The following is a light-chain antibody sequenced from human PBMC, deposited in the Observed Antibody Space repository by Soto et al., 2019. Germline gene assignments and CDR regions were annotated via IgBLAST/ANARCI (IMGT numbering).Light chain of an antibody. V-gene: IGKV3-20*01. CDR1: QSISSY. CDR2: RTS. CDR3: QQYDSSPRT. J-gene: IGKJ1*01. Sequence: EIVLTQSPATLSLSPGERATLSCRASQSISSYLAWYQHKPGQAPRLLIYRTSNRATGIPDRFSGSGSGTDFTLTISRLEPEDFAVYWCQQYDSSPRTFGQGTKVDIK.